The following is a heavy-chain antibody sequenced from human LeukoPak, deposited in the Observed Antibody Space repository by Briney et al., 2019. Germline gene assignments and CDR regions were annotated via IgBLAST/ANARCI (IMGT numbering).Heavy chain of an antibody. CDR2: INHSGST. CDR1: GGSFSVYY. CDR3: ARGYYGSGSYFRGFDP. D-gene: IGHD3-10*01. J-gene: IGHJ5*02. V-gene: IGHV4-34*01. Sequence: SETLSLTCAVYGGSFSVYYWSWIRQPPGKGLEWIGEINHSGSTNYNPSLKSRVTISVDTSKNQFSLKLSSVTAADTAVYYCARGYYGSGSYFRGFDPWGQGTLVTVSS.